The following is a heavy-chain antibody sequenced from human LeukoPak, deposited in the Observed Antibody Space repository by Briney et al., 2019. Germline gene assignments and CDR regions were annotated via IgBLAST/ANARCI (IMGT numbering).Heavy chain of an antibody. CDR1: GGSISSYY. CDR3: ARGAAGHYYDSWKRRGTSDY. D-gene: IGHD3-22*01. J-gene: IGHJ4*02. V-gene: IGHV4-59*12. CDR2: IYYSGST. Sequence: PSETLSLTCTVSGGSISSYYWSWIRQPPGKGLEWIGYIYYSGSTNYNPSLRSRVTISVDTSKNQFSLKLSSVTAADTAVYYCARGAAGHYYDSWKRRGTSDYWGQGTLVTVSS.